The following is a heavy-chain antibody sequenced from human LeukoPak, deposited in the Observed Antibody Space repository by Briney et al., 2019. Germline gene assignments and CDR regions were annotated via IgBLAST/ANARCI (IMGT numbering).Heavy chain of an antibody. CDR1: VFDLTTYA. CDR2: IRIGGGGT. J-gene: IGHJ5*02. CDR3: TRCMVLSDGWCNRFDP. Sequence: SGGSLRLSCAASVFDLTTYAMTWVRQAPAKGLEWVSSIRIGGGGTYYADSVKGRFTISRDNTEHTSHLLRNNLRVEDTARYFCTRCMVLSDGWCNRFDPWGQGTLVTVSS. V-gene: IGHV3-23*01. D-gene: IGHD2-15*01.